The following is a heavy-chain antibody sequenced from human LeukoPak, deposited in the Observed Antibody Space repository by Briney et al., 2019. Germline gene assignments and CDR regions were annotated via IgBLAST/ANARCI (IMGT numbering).Heavy chain of an antibody. J-gene: IGHJ4*02. CDR2: IWYDGGNK. CDR1: GFTFSSYG. D-gene: IGHD6-19*01. V-gene: IGHV3-33*01. CDR3: GRDVLEDSSGCYFDLY. Sequence: GRSLRLSCAASGFTFSSYGMHWVRQAPGKGLEWVAFIWYDGGNKYYADSLKGRFTISRDNSKNTLYLQLNSLRAEDTAVYYCGRDVLEDSSGCYFDLYWGKGTMVTVSS.